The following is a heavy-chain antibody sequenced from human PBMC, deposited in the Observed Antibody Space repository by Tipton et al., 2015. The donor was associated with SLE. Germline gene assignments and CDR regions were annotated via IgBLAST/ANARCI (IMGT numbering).Heavy chain of an antibody. D-gene: IGHD5-24*01. CDR2: INHSGST. J-gene: IGHJ4*02. Sequence: TLSLTCAVYGGSFSGYYWSWIRQPPGKGLEWIGEINHSGSTNYNPSLKSRVTISVDTSKNQFSLELSSVTAADTAVYYCAGEMATIGYWGQGTLVTVSS. CDR3: AGEMATIGY. CDR1: GGSFSGYY. V-gene: IGHV4-34*01.